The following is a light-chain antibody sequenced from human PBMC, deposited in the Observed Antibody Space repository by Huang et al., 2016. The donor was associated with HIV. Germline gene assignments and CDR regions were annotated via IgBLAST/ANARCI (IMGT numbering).Light chain of an antibody. V-gene: IGKV4-1*01. Sequence: DIIMTQSPDSLAVSLGERATLNCRSSQSVYSSSTSKDDMAWFQQKPGQPPRLLLFWASTREAGVPERFSGSGSGTHFTLTIANLEAEDAAIYYCQQYYSSPQTFGQGTRVEVK. J-gene: IGKJ1*01. CDR3: QQYYSSPQT. CDR1: QSVYSSSTSKDD. CDR2: WAS.